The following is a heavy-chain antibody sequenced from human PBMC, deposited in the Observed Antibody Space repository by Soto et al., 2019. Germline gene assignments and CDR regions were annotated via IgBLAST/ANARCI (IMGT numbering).Heavy chain of an antibody. D-gene: IGHD2-2*01. CDR1: GFTFSSYA. V-gene: IGHV3-23*01. CDR3: AKDQGYCSSTSCYAFDS. CDR2: ISGSGGST. J-gene: IGHJ4*02. Sequence: EVQLLESGGGLVQPGGSLRLSCAASGFTFSSYAMSWVRQAPGKGLEWVSAISGSGGSTYYADSVKGRFTISRDNSKNTLYLQMNSRRAEDTAVYYCAKDQGYCSSTSCYAFDSWGQGTLVTVSS.